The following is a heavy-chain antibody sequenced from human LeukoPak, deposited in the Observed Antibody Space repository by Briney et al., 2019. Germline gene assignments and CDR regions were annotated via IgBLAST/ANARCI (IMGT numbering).Heavy chain of an antibody. CDR2: ISSGSTI. J-gene: IGHJ4*02. D-gene: IGHD3-22*01. V-gene: IGHV3-48*03. CDR3: ARDSSGDLDY. Sequence: GGSLRLSCAASGFTFSSYEMNWVRQAPGRGLEWVSYISSGSTIYYADSVKGRFTISRDNAKNSLYLQMNSLRAEDTAVYYCARDSSGDLDYWGQGTLVTVSS. CDR1: GFTFSSYE.